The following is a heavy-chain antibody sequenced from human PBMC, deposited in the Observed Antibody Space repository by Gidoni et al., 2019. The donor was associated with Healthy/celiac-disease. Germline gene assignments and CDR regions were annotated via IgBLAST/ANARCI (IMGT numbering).Heavy chain of an antibody. V-gene: IGHV3-23*01. CDR3: AKEFYDILTGYRGYYFDY. D-gene: IGHD3-9*01. CDR2: ISGSGGST. Sequence: EVQLLESGGGLVQPGGSLRLSCAASGFTFSSFAMSWVRQAPGKGREWVSAISGSGGSTYYADSVKGRFTISRDNPKNTLYLQMNSLRAEDTAVYYCAKEFYDILTGYRGYYFDYWGQGTLVTVSS. CDR1: GFTFSSFA. J-gene: IGHJ4*02.